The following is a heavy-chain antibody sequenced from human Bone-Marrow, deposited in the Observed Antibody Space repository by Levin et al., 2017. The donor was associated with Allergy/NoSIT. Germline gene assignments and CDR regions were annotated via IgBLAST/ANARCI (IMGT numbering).Heavy chain of an antibody. CDR3: AKAVNMAPRHFDY. V-gene: IGHV3-23*01. J-gene: IGHJ4*02. CDR2: ISADGGST. Sequence: PGGSLRLSCAASGFTFSSYAMTWVRQAPGKGLEWVSGISADGGSTYYADSVKGRFTISRDNSKNTLYLQMNSLRAEDTAVYYCAKAVNMAPRHFDYWGQGTLVTVSS. CDR1: GFTFSSYA. D-gene: IGHD3-10*01.